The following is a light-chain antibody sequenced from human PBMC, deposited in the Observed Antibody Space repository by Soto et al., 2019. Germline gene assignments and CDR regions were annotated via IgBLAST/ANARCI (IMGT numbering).Light chain of an antibody. V-gene: IGKV1-39*01. CDR3: QQSYMDPIT. CDR1: QSISTY. J-gene: IGKJ5*01. CDR2: DAS. Sequence: DIQMTQSPSSLSASVVKIVTITFRASQSISTYLNWYQKKPGKAPNLLIYDASRLQSGVPSRFSGSGGGTDFTLSISSVQPEDFATYFCQQSYMDPITFGQGTRLEIK.